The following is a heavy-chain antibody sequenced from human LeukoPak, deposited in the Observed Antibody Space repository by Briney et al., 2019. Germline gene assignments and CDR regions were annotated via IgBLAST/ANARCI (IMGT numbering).Heavy chain of an antibody. CDR2: VSGSGGGT. J-gene: IGHJ6*02. CDR3: AIPKGHSSSFYGMDV. CDR1: GFTFSSYA. Sequence: GGSLRLSCAASGFTFSSYAMTWVRQAPGKGLEWVSAVSGSGGGTYYADSVKGRFTISRDNSKNTLYLQMNSLRVEDTAVYYCAIPKGHSSSFYGMDVWGQGTTVTVSS. D-gene: IGHD6-13*01. V-gene: IGHV3-23*01.